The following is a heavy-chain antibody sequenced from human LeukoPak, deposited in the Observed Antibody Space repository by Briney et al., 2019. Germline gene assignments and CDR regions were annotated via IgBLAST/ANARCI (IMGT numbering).Heavy chain of an antibody. Sequence: PGGSLRLSCAASGFTFSSYAMSWVRQAPGKGLEGVSAISGSGGSTYYADSVKGRFTISRDNSKNTLYLQMNSLRAEDTAVYYCAKKYYYDSSGYYRENDYWGQGTLVTVSS. CDR1: GFTFSSYA. J-gene: IGHJ4*02. CDR3: AKKYYYDSSGYYRENDY. V-gene: IGHV3-23*01. D-gene: IGHD3-22*01. CDR2: ISGSGGST.